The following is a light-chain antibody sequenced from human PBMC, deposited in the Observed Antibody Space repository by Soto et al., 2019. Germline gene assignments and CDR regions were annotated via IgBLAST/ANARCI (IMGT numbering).Light chain of an antibody. Sequence: EIVLTQSPDTLSLSPGGRATLSCRASQSVGSSLAWYQQKPGQALRLLIYDASNRPTGIPARFSGSGSGTDFTLTISSLEPEDFAVYFCQQRSRSLTFGGGTRVEIK. CDR2: DAS. CDR1: QSVGSS. V-gene: IGKV3-11*01. J-gene: IGKJ4*01. CDR3: QQRSRSLT.